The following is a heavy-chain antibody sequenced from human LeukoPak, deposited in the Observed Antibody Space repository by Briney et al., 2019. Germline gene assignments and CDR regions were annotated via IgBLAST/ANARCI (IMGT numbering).Heavy chain of an antibody. D-gene: IGHD6-19*01. CDR2: INPNTGGT. V-gene: IGHV1-2*02. J-gene: IGHJ4*02. CDR3: ARAMYSSGWYPFDY. Sequence: ASVKVSCKASGYTFTGYDMHWVRQAPGQGLEWMGWINPNTGGTNYAQKFQGRVTMTRDTSISTAYMELSSLRSDDTAVYYCARAMYSSGWYPFDYWGQGPLVTVSS. CDR1: GYTFTGYD.